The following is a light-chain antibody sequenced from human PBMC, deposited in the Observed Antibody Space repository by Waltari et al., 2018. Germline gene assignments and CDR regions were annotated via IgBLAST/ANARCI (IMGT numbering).Light chain of an antibody. Sequence: DIEMTQSPSSLSAAVGDSVTITCRASQRITNYLNWYEQKPGKAPNLLILAASKVQSGVPSKFSGSCSWTEFTLTISSLQPEDFATYYCQQSYSPPYTFGQGTKLEIK. CDR1: QRITNY. CDR2: AAS. V-gene: IGKV1-39*01. CDR3: QQSYSPPYT. J-gene: IGKJ2*01.